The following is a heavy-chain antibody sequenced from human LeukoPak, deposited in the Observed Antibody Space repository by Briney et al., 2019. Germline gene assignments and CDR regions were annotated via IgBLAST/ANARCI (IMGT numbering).Heavy chain of an antibody. CDR3: ARVVDSSGWYGDY. V-gene: IGHV3-33*01. Sequence: GGSLRLSCAASGFTFSSYGMHWVRQAPGKGLEWVAVIWYDGSNKYYADSVKGRFTISRDNSKNTLYLQMNSLRAEDTAVYYCARVVDSSGWYGDYWGQGTLVTVSS. J-gene: IGHJ4*02. CDR2: IWYDGSNK. CDR1: GFTFSSYG. D-gene: IGHD6-19*01.